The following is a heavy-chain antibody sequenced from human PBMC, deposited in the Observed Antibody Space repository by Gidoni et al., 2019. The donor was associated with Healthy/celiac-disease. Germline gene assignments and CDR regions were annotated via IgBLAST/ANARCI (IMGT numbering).Heavy chain of an antibody. CDR1: GYSISSGYY. D-gene: IGHD3-16*01. CDR2: TYHSGST. V-gene: IGHV4-38-2*01. J-gene: IGHJ4*02. Sequence: QVQLQESGPGLVKPSETLSLTCAVSGYSISSGYYWGWIRQPPGKGLEWIGSTYHSGSTYYNPSLKSRVTISVDTSKNQFSLKLSSVTAADTAVYYCARRAGTLGIPYFDYWGQGTLVTVSS. CDR3: ARRAGTLGIPYFDY.